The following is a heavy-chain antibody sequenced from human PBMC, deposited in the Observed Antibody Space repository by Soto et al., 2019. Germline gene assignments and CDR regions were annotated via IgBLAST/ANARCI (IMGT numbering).Heavy chain of an antibody. J-gene: IGHJ4*02. CDR3: ASSRRYDFWSGYFNSS. CDR1: GGTFSSYA. CDR2: IIPIFGTA. Sequence: FGGTFSSYAISWVRQAPGQGLEWMGGIIPIFGTANDAQKFQGRVTITADKSTSTAYMELSSLRSEDTAVYYCASSRRYDFWSGYFNSSWGQGTLVTVSS. D-gene: IGHD3-3*01. V-gene: IGHV1-69*06.